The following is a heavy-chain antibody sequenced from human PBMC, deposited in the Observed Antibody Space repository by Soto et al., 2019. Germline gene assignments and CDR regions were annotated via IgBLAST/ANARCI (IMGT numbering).Heavy chain of an antibody. CDR3: VTTGHCSGTRCYEFRDYYYGMDV. D-gene: IGHD2-2*01. V-gene: IGHV3-64D*06. CDR2: ISSNGGFT. J-gene: IGHJ6*02. CDR1: GFTFRSFA. Sequence: PGGSLRLSCAASGFTFRSFAMSWVRQPPGKGLAYVSSISSNGGFTYYSDSVKGRFTISRDNSKSTLSLQMTSLRPEDTAVYYCVTTGHCSGTRCYEFRDYYYGMDVWGQGTTVTVSS.